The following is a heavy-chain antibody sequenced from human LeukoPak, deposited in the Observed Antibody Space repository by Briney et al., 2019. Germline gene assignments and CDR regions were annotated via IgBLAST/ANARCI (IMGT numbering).Heavy chain of an antibody. CDR3: TTEGMATNYFDY. V-gene: IGHV3-15*01. D-gene: IGHD5-24*01. J-gene: IGHJ4*02. CDR1: GFTFSNAW. CDR2: IKSKTDGGTT. Sequence: GGPLRLSCAASGFTFSNAWMSWVRQAPGKGREWVGRIKSKTDGGTTDYAAPVKGRFTISRDDSKNTLYLQMNSLKTEDTAVYYCTTEGMATNYFDYWGQGTLVTVSS.